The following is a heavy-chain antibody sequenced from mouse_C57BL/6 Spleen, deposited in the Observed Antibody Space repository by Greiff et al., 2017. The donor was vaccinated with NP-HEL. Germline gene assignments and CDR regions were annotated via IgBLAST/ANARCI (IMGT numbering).Heavy chain of an antibody. CDR1: GYTFTDYY. J-gene: IGHJ2*01. CDR2: INPYNGGT. D-gene: IGHD1-1*01. V-gene: IGHV1-19*01. Sequence: VQLQQSGPVLVKPGASVKMSCKASGYTFTDYYMNWVKQSHGKSLEWIGVINPYNGGTSYNQKFKGKATLTVDKSSSTAYMELNSLTSEDSAVYYCAREGITTVGYFDYWGQGTTLTVSS. CDR3: AREGITTVGYFDY.